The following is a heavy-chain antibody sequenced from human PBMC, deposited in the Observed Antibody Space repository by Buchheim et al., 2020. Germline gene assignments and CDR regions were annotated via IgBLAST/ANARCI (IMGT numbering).Heavy chain of an antibody. CDR1: GYTFTSYD. CDR2: INPNSGNA. D-gene: IGHD3-10*01. CDR3: ARAGANYYDSGTYLYYFDY. Sequence: QVQLVQSGAEVKKPGASVKVSCKASGYTFTSYDINWVRQASGQGLEWMEWINPNSGNADSAQKFKGRVTMTTETSKSTAYMELRGLRSEDTAVYYCARAGANYYDSGTYLYYFDYWGQGTL. V-gene: IGHV1-8*01. J-gene: IGHJ4*02.